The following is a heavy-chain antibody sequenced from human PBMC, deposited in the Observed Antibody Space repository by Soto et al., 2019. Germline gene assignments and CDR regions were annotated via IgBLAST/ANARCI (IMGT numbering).Heavy chain of an antibody. CDR3: AKLAGYCSGSSCHYYYVDV. Sequence: ASVKVSCKASGYTFTSYGISWVRQAPGQGLEWMGWISAYNGNTNYAQKLQGRVTMTTDTSTSTAYMELRSLRSDDTAIYYCAKLAGYCSGSSCHYYYVDVWGKGTTVTVSS. V-gene: IGHV1-18*01. D-gene: IGHD2-2*01. J-gene: IGHJ6*03. CDR1: GYTFTSYG. CDR2: ISAYNGNT.